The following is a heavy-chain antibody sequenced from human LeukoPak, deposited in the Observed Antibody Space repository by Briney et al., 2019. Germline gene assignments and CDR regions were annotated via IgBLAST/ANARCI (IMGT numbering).Heavy chain of an antibody. V-gene: IGHV4-61*02. CDR2: IYTSGST. CDR1: GGSISSGSYY. Sequence: PSQTLSLTCTVSGGSISSGSYYWSWIRQPAGKGLEWIGRIYTSGSTNYNPSLKSRVTISVDTSKNQFSLKLSSVTAADTAVYYCARGESSSYYYYMDVWGKGTTVTVSS. D-gene: IGHD6-6*01. CDR3: ARGESSSYYYYMDV. J-gene: IGHJ6*03.